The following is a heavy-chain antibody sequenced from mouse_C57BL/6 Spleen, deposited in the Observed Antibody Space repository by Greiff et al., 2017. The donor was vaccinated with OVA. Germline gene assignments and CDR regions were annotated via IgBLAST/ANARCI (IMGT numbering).Heavy chain of an antibody. Sequence: VKLQKSGPELVKPGASVKISCKASGYAFSSSWMNWVKQRPGTGLEWIGRIYPGDGDPNYNGKFKGKATLTADKSSSTAYMQLSSLTSEDSAVYFCARGGSSGYVYYAMDYWGQGTSVTVAS. CDR3: ARGGSSGYVYYAMDY. V-gene: IGHV1-82*01. CDR2: IYPGDGDP. D-gene: IGHD3-2*02. CDR1: GYAFSSSW. J-gene: IGHJ4*01.